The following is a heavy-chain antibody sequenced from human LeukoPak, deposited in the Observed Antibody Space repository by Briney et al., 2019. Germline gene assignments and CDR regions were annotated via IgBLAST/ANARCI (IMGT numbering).Heavy chain of an antibody. Sequence: SETLSLTCTVSGGSVSSGSYYWSWIRQPPGKGLEWIGYIYYSGSTNYNPSLKSRVTISVDTSKNQFSLKLSSVTAADTAMYYCAREGIAAAGLGDYWGQGTLVTVSS. CDR3: AREGIAAAGLGDY. D-gene: IGHD6-13*01. V-gene: IGHV4-61*01. CDR1: GGSVSSGSYY. CDR2: IYYSGST. J-gene: IGHJ4*02.